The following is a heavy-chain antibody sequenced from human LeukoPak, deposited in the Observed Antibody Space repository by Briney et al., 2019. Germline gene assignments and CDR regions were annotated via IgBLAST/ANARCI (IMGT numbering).Heavy chain of an antibody. CDR2: ISGSGDST. Sequence: PGGSLRLSCVASGFTFSSYGMSWVRQAPGKGLEWVSGISGSGDSTYYADSVKGRFTISRDNSKNTLYMQMNSLRAEDTAVYYCARAMRGITVAGTGYYYYMDVWGKGTTVTVSS. CDR1: GFTFSSYG. CDR3: ARAMRGITVAGTGYYYYMDV. J-gene: IGHJ6*03. D-gene: IGHD6-19*01. V-gene: IGHV3-23*01.